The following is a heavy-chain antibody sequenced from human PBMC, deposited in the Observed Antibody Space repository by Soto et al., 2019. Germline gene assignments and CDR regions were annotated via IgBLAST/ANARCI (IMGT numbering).Heavy chain of an antibody. Sequence: SETLSLTCGVSGYSISGGYHWGWIRPPPGKGLEWIASIFRSGATHYNPSLKSRVTISVDTSKNQFSLRLNSVTAADTAVYFCARDPGYCTNGVCPIFDFWGQGIPVTVSS. J-gene: IGHJ4*02. CDR3: ARDPGYCTNGVCPIFDF. V-gene: IGHV4-38-2*02. CDR2: IFRSGAT. D-gene: IGHD2-8*01. CDR1: GYSISGGYH.